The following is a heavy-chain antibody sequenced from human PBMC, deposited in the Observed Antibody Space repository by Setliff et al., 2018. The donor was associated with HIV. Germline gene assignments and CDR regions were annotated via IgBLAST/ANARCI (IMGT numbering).Heavy chain of an antibody. D-gene: IGHD3-22*01. CDR3: GGNGYYSIDY. Sequence: SETLSLTCAVYGGSFSGYYWSWIRQPPGKGLEWIGEIYHSGSTNYNPSLKSRVTISVDTSKNQFSLKLRSVTAADTAVYYCGGNGYYSIDYWGQGTLVTVSS. CDR2: IYHSGST. V-gene: IGHV4-34*01. CDR1: GGSFSGYY. J-gene: IGHJ4*02.